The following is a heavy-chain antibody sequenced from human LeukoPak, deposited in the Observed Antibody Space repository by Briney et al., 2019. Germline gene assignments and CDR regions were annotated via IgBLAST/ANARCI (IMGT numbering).Heavy chain of an antibody. CDR2: IFPSGREI. D-gene: IGHD5-18*01. J-gene: IGHJ5*02. V-gene: IGHV3-23*01. CDR1: GFTFSTFA. CDR3: VTYRQVMLPFEA. Sequence: PGGSLRLSCAASGFTFSTFAMLWVRQPRGKGLEWVSSIFPSGREIHYADSVRGRFTISRDNSKSTLSLQMNSLRAEDTAIYYCVTYRQVMLPFEAWGQGTLVTVSS.